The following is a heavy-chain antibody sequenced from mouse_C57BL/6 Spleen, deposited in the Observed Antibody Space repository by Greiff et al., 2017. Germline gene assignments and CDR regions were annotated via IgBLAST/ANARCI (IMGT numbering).Heavy chain of an antibody. D-gene: IGHD2-1*01. CDR1: GYTFTNYW. CDR3: ARGDGNYYYYFDY. J-gene: IGHJ2*01. Sequence: QVHVKQSGAELVRPGTSVKMSCKASGYTFTNYWIGWAKQRPGHGLEWIGDIYPGGGYTNYNEKFKGKATLTADKSSSTAYMQFSSLTSEDSAIYYCARGDGNYYYYFDYWGQGTTLTVSS. CDR2: IYPGGGYT. V-gene: IGHV1-63*01.